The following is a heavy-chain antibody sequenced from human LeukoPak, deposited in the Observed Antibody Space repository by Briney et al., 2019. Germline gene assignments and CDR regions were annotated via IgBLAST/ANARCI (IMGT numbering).Heavy chain of an antibody. CDR2: IYYSGST. CDR1: GGSISSYY. J-gene: IGHJ4*02. Sequence: SETLSLTCTVSGGSISSYYWSWIRQPPGKGLEWIGYIYYSGSTNYNPSLKSRVTISVDTSKNQFSLKLSSVTAADTAVYYCARNVRYFDWLPFDYWGQGTLVTVSS. V-gene: IGHV4-59*12. CDR3: ARNVRYFDWLPFDY. D-gene: IGHD3-9*01.